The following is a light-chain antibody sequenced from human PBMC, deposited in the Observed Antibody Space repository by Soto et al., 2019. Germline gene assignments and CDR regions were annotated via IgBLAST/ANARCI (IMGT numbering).Light chain of an antibody. Sequence: DIQMTQSPSTLSASVGGRVTITCRASQSVGTWVAWYQQKPGKAPKLLIYGASNLESGVPSRFSGSGSGTEFTLTITTLPPDDFATYFCQHYRRNTWSFGRGTKVDIK. V-gene: IGKV1-5*01. J-gene: IGKJ1*01. CDR1: QSVGTW. CDR2: GAS. CDR3: QHYRRNTWS.